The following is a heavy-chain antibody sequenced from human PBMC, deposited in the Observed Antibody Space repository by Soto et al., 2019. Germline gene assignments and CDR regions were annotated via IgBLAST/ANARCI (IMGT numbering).Heavy chain of an antibody. CDR2: ISTYNGDT. D-gene: IGHD2-2*01. Sequence: QVQLVQSGAEVKKPGASVKVSCKASGYTFTDYGISWVRQAPGQGLEWMGWISTYNGDTNYAQNLQGRLTMTTDTSTSTAYMELTSLRSDDTALYYCAGEYCTSTSCYGSDFWGQGTLVTVSS. CDR3: AGEYCTSTSCYGSDF. J-gene: IGHJ4*02. CDR1: GYTFTDYG. V-gene: IGHV1-18*01.